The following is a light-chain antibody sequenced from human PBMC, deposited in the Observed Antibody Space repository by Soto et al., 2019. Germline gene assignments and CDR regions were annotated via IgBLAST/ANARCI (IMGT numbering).Light chain of an antibody. Sequence: AIRMTQSPSSFSASTGERVTITCRASQGISSYLAWDQQKPGKAPKLLIYAASTLQSGVPSRFSGSGSGTDFTLTISCLQSEDFATYFCQQYYSYPGFGQGTKVEIK. CDR2: AAS. J-gene: IGKJ1*01. CDR3: QQYYSYPG. V-gene: IGKV1-8*01. CDR1: QGISSY.